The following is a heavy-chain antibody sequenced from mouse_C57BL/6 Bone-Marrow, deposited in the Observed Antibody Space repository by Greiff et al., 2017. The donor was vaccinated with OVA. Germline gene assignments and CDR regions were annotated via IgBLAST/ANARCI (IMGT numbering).Heavy chain of an antibody. D-gene: IGHD2-5*01. V-gene: IGHV5-9-1*02. CDR1: GFTFSSYA. Sequence: EVKVVESGEGLVKPGGSLKLSCAASGFTFSSYAMSWVRQTPEKRLEWVAYISSGGDYIYYADTVKGRFTISRDNAMNTLYLQMSSLKSEDTAMYYCTRRAYSNYAMDYWGQGTSVTVSS. J-gene: IGHJ4*01. CDR2: ISSGGDYI. CDR3: TRRAYSNYAMDY.